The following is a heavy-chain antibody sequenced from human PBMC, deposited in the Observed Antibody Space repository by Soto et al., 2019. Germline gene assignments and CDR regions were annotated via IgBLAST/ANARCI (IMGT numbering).Heavy chain of an antibody. Sequence: QVQLVQSGAEVKKPGSSVKVSCKASGGTFSSYTISWVRQAPGQGLEWMGRIIPILGIANYAQKFQGRVTITADKSTSTAYMELSSLRSEATAVYYCAPYSGYDDGSFDYWGQGTLVTVSS. CDR1: GGTFSSYT. V-gene: IGHV1-69*02. CDR2: IIPILGIA. J-gene: IGHJ4*02. CDR3: APYSGYDDGSFDY. D-gene: IGHD5-12*01.